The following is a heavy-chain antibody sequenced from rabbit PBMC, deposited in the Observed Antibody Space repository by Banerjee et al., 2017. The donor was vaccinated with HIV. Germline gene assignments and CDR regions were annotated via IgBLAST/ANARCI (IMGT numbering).Heavy chain of an antibody. Sequence: QEQLEESGGDLVKPEGSLTLTCTASGFSFSSSYWICWVRQAPGKGLEWIACIYAGSSGSTYYASWAKGRFTISKTSSTTVTLQMTSLTAADTATYFCARANSGDWTAFKLWGPGTLVTVS. J-gene: IGHJ4*01. D-gene: IGHD1-1*01. CDR3: ARANSGDWTAFKL. V-gene: IGHV1S45*01. CDR2: IYAGSSGST. CDR1: GFSFSSSYW.